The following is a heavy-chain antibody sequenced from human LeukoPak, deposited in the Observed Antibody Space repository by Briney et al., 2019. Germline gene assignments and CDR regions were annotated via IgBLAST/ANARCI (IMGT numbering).Heavy chain of an antibody. V-gene: IGHV1-46*02. Sequence: ASVKVSCKTSGYTFNAYYMHWVRQAPGQGLEWMGIINPSGGSTSYAQKFQGRVTMTRDMSTSTVYMELSSLRSEDTAVYYCALSSSSGYMDVWGKGTTVTVSS. J-gene: IGHJ6*03. D-gene: IGHD6-6*01. CDR2: INPSGGST. CDR1: GYTFNAYY. CDR3: ALSSSSGYMDV.